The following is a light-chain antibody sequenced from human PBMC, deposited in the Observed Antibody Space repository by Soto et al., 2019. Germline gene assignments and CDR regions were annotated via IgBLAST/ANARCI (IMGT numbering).Light chain of an antibody. CDR3: LQYGSSPPMT. Sequence: EIVLTQSPGTLSLSPGERATLSCRASQSVGSSYLAWYQQKPGQAPRLLIYGASSRATGIPDRFSGSGSGTDFTLTISRLEPEDFAVYYCLQYGSSPPMTFGQGTKVEIK. CDR1: QSVGSSY. J-gene: IGKJ1*01. V-gene: IGKV3-20*01. CDR2: GAS.